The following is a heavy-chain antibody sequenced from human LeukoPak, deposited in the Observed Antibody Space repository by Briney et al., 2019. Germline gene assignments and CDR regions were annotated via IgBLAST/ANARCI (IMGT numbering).Heavy chain of an antibody. CDR2: IYPGDSDT. CDR3: ASTAAGSHDAFDI. CDR1: GYSFTSYW. D-gene: IGHD6-13*01. Sequence: GESLKISCRGSGYSFTSYWIGWVRQMPGKGLEWMGIIYPGDSDTRYSPSFQGQVTISADKSISTAYLQWSSLKASDTAMYYCASTAAGSHDAFDIWGQGTMVTVSS. J-gene: IGHJ3*02. V-gene: IGHV5-51*01.